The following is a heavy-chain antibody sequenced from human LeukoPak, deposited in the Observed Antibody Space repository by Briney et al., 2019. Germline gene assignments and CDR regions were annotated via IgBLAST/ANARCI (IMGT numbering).Heavy chain of an antibody. D-gene: IGHD6-6*01. Sequence: GESLRISCKGSGYSFTSYWISWVRQMPGKGLEWMGRIDPSDSYTNYSPSFQGHVTISVDKSISTAYLQWSSLKASDTAMYYCAREGRSSSPMDYWGQGTLVTVS. CDR1: GYSFTSYW. CDR3: AREGRSSSPMDY. J-gene: IGHJ4*02. V-gene: IGHV5-10-1*01. CDR2: IDPSDSYT.